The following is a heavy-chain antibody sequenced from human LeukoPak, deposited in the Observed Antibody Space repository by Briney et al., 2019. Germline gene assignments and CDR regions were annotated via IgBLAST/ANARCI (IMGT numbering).Heavy chain of an antibody. J-gene: IGHJ4*02. V-gene: IGHV3-30-3*02. D-gene: IGHD3-10*01. CDR2: ISYDGSNK. CDR3: AKLNYYGSGSPGY. Sequence: PGRSLRLSCAASGFTFSSYAMHWVRQAPGKGLEWVAVISYDGSNKYYADSVKGRFTISRDNSKNTLYMQMNSLRAEDTAVYYCAKLNYYGSGSPGYWGQGTLVTVSS. CDR1: GFTFSSYA.